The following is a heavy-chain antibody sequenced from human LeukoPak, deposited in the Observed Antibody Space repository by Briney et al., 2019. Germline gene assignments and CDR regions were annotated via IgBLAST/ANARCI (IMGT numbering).Heavy chain of an antibody. CDR2: IYYGGST. CDR1: GGSINSYY. Sequence: SETLSLTCTVSGGSINSYYWSWIRQPPGKGLEWIGYIYYGGSTNYNPSLKSRVTISVDTSKNQFSLKLNSVSATDTAVYYCARGRVYCGGDCSNYGMDVWGQGTTVTVSS. CDR3: ARGRVYCGGDCSNYGMDV. V-gene: IGHV4-59*01. J-gene: IGHJ6*02. D-gene: IGHD2-21*02.